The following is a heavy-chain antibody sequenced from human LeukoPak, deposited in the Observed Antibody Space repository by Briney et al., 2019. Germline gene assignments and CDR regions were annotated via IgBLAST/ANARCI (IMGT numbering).Heavy chain of an antibody. D-gene: IGHD6-13*01. J-gene: IGHJ4*02. V-gene: IGHV3-30*03. CDR1: GFTFSSYG. CDR2: ISYDGSNK. CDR3: AREGEAAGLNDY. Sequence: GRSLRLSCAASGFTFSSYGMHWVRQAPGKGLEWVAVISYDGSNKYYADSVKGRFTISRDNSKNTLYLQMNSLRAEDTAVYYCAREGEAAGLNDYWGQGTLVTVSS.